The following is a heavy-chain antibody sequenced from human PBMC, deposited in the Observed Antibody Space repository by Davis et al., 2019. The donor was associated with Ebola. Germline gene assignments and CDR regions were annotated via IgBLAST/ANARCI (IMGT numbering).Heavy chain of an antibody. V-gene: IGHV4-34*01. Sequence: MPSETLSLTCAVYGGSFSGYYWNWIRQPPGKGLQWIGEINHSGSTNYNPSLKSRVTISADTSKNQLSLRMSSVTAADTAVYYCARQSAQEYGMDVWGQGTTVAVSS. CDR1: GGSFSGYY. CDR2: INHSGST. CDR3: ARQSAQEYGMDV. J-gene: IGHJ6*02.